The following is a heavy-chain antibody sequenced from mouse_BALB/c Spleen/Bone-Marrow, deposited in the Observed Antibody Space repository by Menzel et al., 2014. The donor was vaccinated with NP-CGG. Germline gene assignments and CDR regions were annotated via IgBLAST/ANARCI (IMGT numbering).Heavy chain of an antibody. V-gene: IGHV2-2*02. CDR3: ARKSYYYGKGAMDY. CDR2: IWSGGNT. CDR1: GLSLTDYG. D-gene: IGHD1-1*01. Sequence: VQLVESGPGLVQPSQSLSITCTVSGLSLTDYGVHWVRQSPGKGLEWLGVIWSGGNTDYNAAFISRLSISKDNSKSQAFFKMNSLQANDTAIYYCARKSYYYGKGAMDYWGQGTSVTVSS. J-gene: IGHJ4*01.